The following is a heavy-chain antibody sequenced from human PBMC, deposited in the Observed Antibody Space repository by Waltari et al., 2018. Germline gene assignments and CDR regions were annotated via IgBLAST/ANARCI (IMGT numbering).Heavy chain of an antibody. CDR3: ARDGSGSYWYYMDV. CDR1: GYNFNVHY. V-gene: IGHV1-2*02. D-gene: IGHD3-10*01. J-gene: IGHJ6*03. CDR2: INSNTGGT. Sequence: QVQLVQSGAEVKNPGASVKVSCQASGYNFNVHYIHWVRHAPGQGLEWLGWINSNTGGTKYAQKFQGRVTMTRAASITTVYMELSSLRSDDTAVYYCARDGSGSYWYYMDVWGKGTTVTISS.